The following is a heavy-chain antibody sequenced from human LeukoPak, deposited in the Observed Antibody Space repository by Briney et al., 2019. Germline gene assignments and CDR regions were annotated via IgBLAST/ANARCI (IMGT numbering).Heavy chain of an antibody. Sequence: PGGSLRLSCAASGFTFSTYSMNWVRQAPGKGLEWVSSISGTSTFIYYADSVKGRFTISRDNAKNSLYLQMNSLRAEDTAVYYCARGGSGIYYGGWGQGTTVTVSS. V-gene: IGHV3-21*01. J-gene: IGHJ3*01. CDR3: ARGGSGIYYGG. CDR1: GFTFSTYS. D-gene: IGHD3-10*01. CDR2: ISGTSTFI.